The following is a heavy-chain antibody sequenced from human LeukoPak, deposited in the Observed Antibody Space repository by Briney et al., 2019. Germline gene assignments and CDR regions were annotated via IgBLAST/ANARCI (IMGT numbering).Heavy chain of an antibody. J-gene: IGHJ4*02. D-gene: IGHD3-22*01. CDR3: ARGPYYYDSSGLNDY. Sequence: PSQTLSLTCTVSGDSISSGDYYWSWIRQPAGKGLEWIGRISSSGSTNYNPSLKSRVTISVDTSKNQFSLKLSSVTAADTAVYYCARGPYYYDSSGLNDYWGQGTLVTVSS. CDR1: GDSISSGDYY. CDR2: ISSSGST. V-gene: IGHV4-61*02.